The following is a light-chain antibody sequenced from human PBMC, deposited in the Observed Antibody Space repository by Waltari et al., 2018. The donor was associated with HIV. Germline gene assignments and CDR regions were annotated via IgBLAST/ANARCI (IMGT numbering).Light chain of an antibody. J-gene: IGLJ2*01. V-gene: IGLV2-8*01. CDR1: SSDVGGYHY. CDR3: NSYAGSNNVV. Sequence: QSALTQPPSASGSPGQLVTISCTGTSSDVGGYHYVSWYQQHPGKAPKLMIYEVSKRPSGVPDRFSGSKSGNTASLTVSGLQAEDEADYYCNSYAGSNNVVFGGGTKVTVL. CDR2: EVS.